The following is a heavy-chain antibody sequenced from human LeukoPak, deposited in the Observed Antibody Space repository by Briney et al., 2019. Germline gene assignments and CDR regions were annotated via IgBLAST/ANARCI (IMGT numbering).Heavy chain of an antibody. CDR2: ISSSGSTI. V-gene: IGHV3-11*01. D-gene: IGHD3-22*01. Sequence: PGGSLSLSCAASGFTFSDYYMSWIRQAPGKGLEWVSYISSSGSTIYYADSAKGRFTISRDNAKNSLYLQMNSLRAEDTAVYYCAGKGPYYYDSSGYNYWGQGTLVTVSS. CDR1: GFTFSDYY. CDR3: AGKGPYYYDSSGYNY. J-gene: IGHJ4*02.